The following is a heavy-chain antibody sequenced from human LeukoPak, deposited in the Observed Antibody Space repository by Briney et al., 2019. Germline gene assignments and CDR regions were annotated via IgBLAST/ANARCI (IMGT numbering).Heavy chain of an antibody. V-gene: IGHV4-39*01. CDR3: ARQGAGPQYYFDY. J-gene: IGHJ4*02. CDR1: GGSISSSSYY. Sequence: SETLSLTCTVSGGSISSSSYYWGRIPQPPGKGLEWIGSIYYSGSTYYNPSPKSRVTISVDTSKNQFSLKLTSVTAADTAVYYCARQGAGPQYYFDYWGQGTLLTVSS. CDR2: IYYSGST. D-gene: IGHD6-19*01.